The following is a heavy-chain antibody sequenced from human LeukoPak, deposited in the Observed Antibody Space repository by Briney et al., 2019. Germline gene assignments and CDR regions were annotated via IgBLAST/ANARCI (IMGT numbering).Heavy chain of an antibody. CDR1: GITLSNYG. CDR3: ARRGVVIRVILVGFHKEAYYFDS. J-gene: IGHJ4*02. D-gene: IGHD3-22*01. CDR2: ISDSGGST. V-gene: IGHV3-23*01. Sequence: QPGGSLRLSCAVSGITLSNYGVSWVRQAPGKGLGWVAGISDSGGSTNYADSVKGRFTISRDNPKNTLYLRMHSLRAEDTAVYFCARRGVVIRVILVGFHKEAYYFDSWGQGALVTVSS.